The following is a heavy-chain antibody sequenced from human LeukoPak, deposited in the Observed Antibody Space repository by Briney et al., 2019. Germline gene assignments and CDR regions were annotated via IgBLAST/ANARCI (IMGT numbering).Heavy chain of an antibody. CDR3: ASQQSFHYYYMDV. CDR1: GFTFNTYW. CDR2: INADGSST. J-gene: IGHJ6*03. V-gene: IGHV3-74*01. D-gene: IGHD2/OR15-2a*01. Sequence: GGSLRLSCAASGFTFNTYWMHWVRQARGKGPVWVSSINADGSSTSYADSMKGRFTISRDNAKNTLYLQMNSLRAEDTAVYYCASQQSFHYYYMDVWGKGTTVTVSS.